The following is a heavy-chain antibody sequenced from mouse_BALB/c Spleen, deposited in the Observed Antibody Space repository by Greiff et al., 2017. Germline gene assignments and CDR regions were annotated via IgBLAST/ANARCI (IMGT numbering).Heavy chain of an antibody. V-gene: IGHV5-17*02. CDR2: ISSGSSTI. D-gene: IGHD1-3*01. Sequence: EVQVVESGGGLVQPGGSRKLSCAASGLTFSSFGMHWVRQAPEKGLEWVAYISSGSSTIYYADTVKGRFTISRANPKTTMFLQMTSIRSEDTAMYYSARTVGGGLALAMDYWGQGTTVTVSS. CDR1: GLTFSSFG. CDR3: ARTVGGGLALAMDY. J-gene: IGHJ4*01.